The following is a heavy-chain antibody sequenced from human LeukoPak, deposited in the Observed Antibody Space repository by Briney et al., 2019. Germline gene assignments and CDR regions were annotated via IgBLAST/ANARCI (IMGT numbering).Heavy chain of an antibody. J-gene: IGHJ4*02. V-gene: IGHV4-38-2*01. Sequence: PSETLSLTCAVSGYSISNSYYWGWSRQPPGKGLEGIGSIYQSGSTYYNPSLKRRVTISVDTSNNQFSLKLSSVTAADTAVYYCARAVVFWSGYIDYWGQGTLVTVSS. CDR1: GYSISNSYY. CDR3: ARAVVFWSGYIDY. D-gene: IGHD3-3*01. CDR2: IYQSGST.